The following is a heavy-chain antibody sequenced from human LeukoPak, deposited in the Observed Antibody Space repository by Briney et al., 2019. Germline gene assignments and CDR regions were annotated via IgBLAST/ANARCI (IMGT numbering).Heavy chain of an antibody. CDR3: ARGTGYDYIWGSYRYYYFDY. V-gene: IGHV1-8*01. CDR1: GYTFTSYD. J-gene: IGHJ4*02. Sequence: APVKVSCKASGYTFTSYDINWVRQATGQGLEWMGWMNPNSGNTGYAQKFQGRVTMTRNTSISTAYMELSSLRSEDTAVYYCARGTGYDYIWGSYRYYYFDYWGQGTLVTVSS. D-gene: IGHD3-16*02. CDR2: MNPNSGNT.